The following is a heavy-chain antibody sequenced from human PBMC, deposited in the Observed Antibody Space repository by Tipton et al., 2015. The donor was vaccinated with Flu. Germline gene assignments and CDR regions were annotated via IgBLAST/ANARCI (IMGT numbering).Heavy chain of an antibody. J-gene: IGHJ4*02. CDR1: GFTVSSNY. CDR3: AISPIVGIVDY. CDR2: IYSGGST. D-gene: IGHD1-26*01. Sequence: SLRLSCAASGFTVSSNYMSWVRQAPGKGLEWVSVIYSGGSTYYADSVKGRFTISRDNSKNTLYLQMNSLRAEDTAVCYCAISPIVGIVDYWGQGTLVTVSS. V-gene: IGHV3-53*01.